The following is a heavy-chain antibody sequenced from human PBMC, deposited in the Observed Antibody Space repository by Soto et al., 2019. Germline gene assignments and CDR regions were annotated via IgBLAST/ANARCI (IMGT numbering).Heavy chain of an antibody. CDR3: ARVSATGTRWIDP. J-gene: IGHJ5*02. CDR1: GGSINSGAYY. D-gene: IGHD6-13*01. CDR2: ISYTGRT. V-gene: IGHV4-31*03. Sequence: QVQLQESGPGLVKPSQTLSLTCSVSGGSINSGAYYWGWIRQHPGKGLEWIGYISYTGRTYSNPSPQRRVTIALDMSESQFSLKLTSVTAADTAVYFCARVSATGTRWIDPWGQGTLVTVSP.